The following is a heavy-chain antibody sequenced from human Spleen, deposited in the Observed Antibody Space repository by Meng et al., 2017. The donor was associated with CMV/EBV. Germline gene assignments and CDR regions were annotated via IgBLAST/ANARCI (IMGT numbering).Heavy chain of an antibody. CDR2: IHYSGTT. CDR3: ARGRGVLNNWFDP. D-gene: IGHD1-26*01. Sequence: SETLSLTCTVSGGSISSYFWTWIRQAPGKGLEWIGYIHYSGTTSYNPSLKSRLTISVDTSKNQFSLKLSSVTAADTAVYYCARGRGVLNNWFDPWGQGTLVTVS. J-gene: IGHJ5*02. CDR1: GGSISSYF. V-gene: IGHV4-59*01.